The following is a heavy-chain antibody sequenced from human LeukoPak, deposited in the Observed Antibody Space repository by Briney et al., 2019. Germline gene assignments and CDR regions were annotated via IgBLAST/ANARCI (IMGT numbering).Heavy chain of an antibody. J-gene: IGHJ6*02. CDR3: AKGLLWFGESSYYYYGMDV. V-gene: IGHV3-23*01. CDR2: ISGSGGST. D-gene: IGHD3-10*01. Sequence: GGSLRLSCAASGFTFNRYRLHWVRQAPGKGLEWVSAISGSGGSTYYADSVKGRFTISRDNSKNTLYLQMNSLRAEDTAVYYCAKGLLWFGESSYYYYGMDVWGQGTTVTVSS. CDR1: GFTFNRYR.